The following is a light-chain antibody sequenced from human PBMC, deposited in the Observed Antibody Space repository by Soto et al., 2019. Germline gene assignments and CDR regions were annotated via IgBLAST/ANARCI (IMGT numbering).Light chain of an antibody. J-gene: IGKJ4*01. V-gene: IGKV1-9*01. Sequence: DIQLTQSPSFLSASVGDRVTITCRASQGISSYLAWYQQKPGKAPKLLIYTASTLQSGVPSRFSGSRSGTEFTLTITSLQPEDFATDYCQQLNSYPHTLGRGTNVDIK. CDR2: TAS. CDR1: QGISSY. CDR3: QQLNSYPHT.